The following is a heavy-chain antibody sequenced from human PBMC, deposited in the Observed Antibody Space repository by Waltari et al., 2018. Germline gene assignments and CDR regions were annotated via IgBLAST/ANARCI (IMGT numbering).Heavy chain of an antibody. CDR2: ISGSGGSK. CDR3: AKEAVDCSGGSCYSYDDY. CDR1: GFTFSSCA. J-gene: IGHJ4*02. V-gene: IGHV3-23*01. Sequence: EVQLLESGGGLVQPGGSLRLSCAASGFTFSSCAMSWVRQAPGKGLEWVAGISGSGGSKYYAESVNGRVTISRDNSKNTLYLQMNSLRVEDTAVYYCAKEAVDCSGGSCYSYDDYWGQGTLVTVSS. D-gene: IGHD2-15*01.